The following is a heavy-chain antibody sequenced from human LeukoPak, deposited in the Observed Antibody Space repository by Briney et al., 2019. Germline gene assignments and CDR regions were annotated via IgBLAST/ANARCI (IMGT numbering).Heavy chain of an antibody. D-gene: IGHD1-1*01. CDR2: LTPISGTP. CDR3: ARELGSTGSSVF. CDR1: GGNFRNHV. V-gene: IGHV1-69*05. Sequence: SVKVSCKSSGGNFRNHVISWVRQVPGQGLGWMGRLTPISGTPNYALRFQGRVTFTTDDSASTAYMEVSSLRYEDTAIYYCARELGSTGSSVFWGQGTLVTVSS. J-gene: IGHJ4*02.